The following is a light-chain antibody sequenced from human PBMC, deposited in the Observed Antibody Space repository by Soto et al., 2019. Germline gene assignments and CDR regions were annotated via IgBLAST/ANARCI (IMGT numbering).Light chain of an antibody. V-gene: IGLV6-57*04. CDR1: SGSIASNY. J-gene: IGLJ3*02. Sequence: NFMLTQPHSVSESPGKTVTISCTRSSGSIASNYVQWYQQRPCSAPTTVIYEDNQRPSGVPDRFSGSIDSSSNSASLTLSGLKTEDEADYYGQAYDSSNRGVFGGGTKLTVL. CDR2: EDN. CDR3: QAYDSSNRGV.